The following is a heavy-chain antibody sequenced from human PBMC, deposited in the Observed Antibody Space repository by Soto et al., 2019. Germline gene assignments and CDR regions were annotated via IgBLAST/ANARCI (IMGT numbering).Heavy chain of an antibody. D-gene: IGHD3-22*01. CDR1: GITVSTNY. CDR3: GRDGGGGYYDSSGYMGV. CDR2: IYSDGKT. V-gene: IGHV3-53*02. Sequence: EVQLVETGGGLIQPGGSLRLSCAASGITVSTNYMSWVRQAPGKGLEWVSVIYSDGKTFYADSVKGRFTISRDNSQNTVSLKMNSRRADDTGVYYWGRDGGGGYYDSSGYMGVWGQGTLVTVSS. J-gene: IGHJ4*02.